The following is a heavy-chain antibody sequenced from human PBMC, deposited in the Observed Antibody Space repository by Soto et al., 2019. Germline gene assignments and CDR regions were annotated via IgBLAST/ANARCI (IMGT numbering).Heavy chain of an antibody. J-gene: IGHJ6*03. CDR2: IVVGSGNT. D-gene: IGHD2-21*01. CDR1: GFTFTSSA. V-gene: IGHV1-58*02. CDR3: AAGFRGLIATRGYYYYMDV. Sequence: ASVKVSCKASGFTFTSSAMQWVRQARGQRLEWIGWIVVGSGNTNYAQKFQERVTITRDMSTSTAYMELSSLRSEDTAVYYCAAGFRGLIATRGYYYYMDVWGKGTTVTVSS.